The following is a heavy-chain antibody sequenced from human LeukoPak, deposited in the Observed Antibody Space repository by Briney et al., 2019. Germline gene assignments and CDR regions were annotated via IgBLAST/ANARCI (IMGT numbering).Heavy chain of an antibody. CDR3: ARLRFIGYNYVDWFDP. D-gene: IGHD5-24*01. J-gene: IGHJ5*02. CDR1: GWSFSSYY. Sequence: SETLSLTCAVSGWSFSSYYRSWIRQPPGKGLEWVGEINNSGSTNYNPSLKRRVTISVDTSKNQFSLKLSSVTAAETAVYSCARLRFIGYNYVDWFDPWGQGTLVTVSS. V-gene: IGHV4-34*01. CDR2: INNSGST.